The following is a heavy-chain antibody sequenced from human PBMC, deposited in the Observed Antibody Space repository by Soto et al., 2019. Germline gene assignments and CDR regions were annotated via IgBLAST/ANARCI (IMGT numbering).Heavy chain of an antibody. Sequence: ASVKVSCKVSGYTLTELSMHWVRQAPGKGLEWMGSFDPVYAQKFQGRVTMTEDTSADTAYMELSSLRSDDTAVYYCATDLYSNSSPVYWGQGXLVTVYS. D-gene: IGHD6-6*01. J-gene: IGHJ4*02. CDR3: ATDLYSNSSPVY. V-gene: IGHV1-24*01. CDR2: FDP. CDR1: GYTLTELS.